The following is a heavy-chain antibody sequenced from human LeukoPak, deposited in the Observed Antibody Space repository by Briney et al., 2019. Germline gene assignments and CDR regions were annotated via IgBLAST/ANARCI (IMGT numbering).Heavy chain of an antibody. CDR2: IYWNDDK. CDR3: AHRRGILWFGELRDWFDP. D-gene: IGHD3-10*01. J-gene: IGHJ5*02. V-gene: IGHV2-5*01. CDR1: GSSLSTSGVG. Sequence: VSGPTLVNPTQTLTLTRTFSGSSLSTSGVGVGWIRQPPGKALEWLALIYWNDDKRYSPSLKSRLTITKDTSKNQVVLTMTNMDPVDTATYYCAHRRGILWFGELRDWFDPWGQGTLVTVSS.